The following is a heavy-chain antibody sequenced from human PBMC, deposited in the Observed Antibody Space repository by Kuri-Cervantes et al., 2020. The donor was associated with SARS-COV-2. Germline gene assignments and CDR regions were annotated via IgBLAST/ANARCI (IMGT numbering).Heavy chain of an antibody. CDR2: ISYDGSNK. D-gene: IGHD2-15*01. CDR3: AKDPHGIVGGVGAIDQ. CDR1: GFTVSSYS. V-gene: IGHV3-30*18. Sequence: GGSLRLSCAASGFTVSSYSMHWVRQAPGKGLEWVALISYDGSNKYYADSVKGRFTISRDNDKNTLYLQMDSLRHDDTAVYYCAKDPHGIVGGVGAIDQWGQGTLVTVSS. J-gene: IGHJ4*02.